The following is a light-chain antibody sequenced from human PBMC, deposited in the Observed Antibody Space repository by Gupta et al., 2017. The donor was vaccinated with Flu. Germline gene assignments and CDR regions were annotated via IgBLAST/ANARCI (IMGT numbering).Light chain of an antibody. J-gene: IGKJ4*01. CDR2: LGS. Sequence: DIVMTQSPPFLPVTPGEPASISCRSSRSLLHSNGNHYLDWYVQKPGQSPQLMIYLGSKRACGVPDRISGSGSGTDFTLKSSGGEAEDVGVYYCMQDLETVTFGGGTKVEIK. CDR1: RSLLHSNGNHY. CDR3: MQDLETVT. V-gene: IGKV2-28*01.